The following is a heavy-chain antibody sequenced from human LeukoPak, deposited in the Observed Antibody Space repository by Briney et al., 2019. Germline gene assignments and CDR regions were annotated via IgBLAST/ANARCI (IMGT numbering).Heavy chain of an antibody. V-gene: IGHV3-21*01. CDR1: LFTFKTYS. J-gene: IGHJ6*03. CDR3: ARVLTTVPVDYDSSGYYQRRNYYYYMDV. Sequence: SGGSLRLSCAASLFTFKTYSMNWVRQAPGKGLEWVSSISSSNTYIYYADSVKGRFTISRDDAKNSLYLQMNSLRAEDTAVYYCARVLTTVPVDYDSSGYYQRRNYYYYMDVWGKGTTVTVSS. CDR2: ISSSNTYI. D-gene: IGHD3-22*01.